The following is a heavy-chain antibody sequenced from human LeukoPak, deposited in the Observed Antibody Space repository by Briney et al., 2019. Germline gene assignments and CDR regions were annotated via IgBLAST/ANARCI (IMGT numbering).Heavy chain of an antibody. D-gene: IGHD6-19*01. J-gene: IGHJ3*02. CDR1: GLTFSTYA. CDR2: IGDSGVST. CDR3: AKDVQWLANAFDI. V-gene: IGHV3-23*01. Sequence: PGGSLRLSCAASGLTFSTYAMNWVRQAPGKGPEWVSGIGDSGVSTFYADSVKGRFAISRDNSKNTLYLRMDSLRVEDTAVYYCAKDVQWLANAFDIWGPGTMVTVSS.